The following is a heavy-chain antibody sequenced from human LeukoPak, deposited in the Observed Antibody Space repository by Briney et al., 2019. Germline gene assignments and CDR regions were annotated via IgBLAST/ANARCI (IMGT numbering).Heavy chain of an antibody. CDR3: AGPTTRGDSSGYPDY. V-gene: IGHV3-30-3*01. D-gene: IGHD3-22*01. Sequence: SGGSLRLSCAASGFTFSSYAMHWVRQAPGKGLEWVAVISYDGSNKYYADSVKGRFTISRDNSKNTLYLQMNSLRAEDTAVYYCAGPTTRGDSSGYPDYWGQGTLVTVSS. J-gene: IGHJ4*02. CDR2: ISYDGSNK. CDR1: GFTFSSYA.